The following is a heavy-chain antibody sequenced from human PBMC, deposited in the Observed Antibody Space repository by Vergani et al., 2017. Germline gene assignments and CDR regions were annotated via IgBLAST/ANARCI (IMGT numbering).Heavy chain of an antibody. CDR1: GYTFTSYA. D-gene: IGHD6-13*01. Sequence: QVQLVQSGAEVKKPGASVKVSCKASGYTFTSYAMHWVRQAPGQRLEWMGWISAYNGNTNYAQKLQGRVTMTTDTSTSTAYMELRSLRSDDTAVYYCARDAPGIAAAGAPYYFDYWGQGTLVTVSS. CDR3: ARDAPGIAAAGAPYYFDY. V-gene: IGHV1-3*01. CDR2: ISAYNGNT. J-gene: IGHJ4*02.